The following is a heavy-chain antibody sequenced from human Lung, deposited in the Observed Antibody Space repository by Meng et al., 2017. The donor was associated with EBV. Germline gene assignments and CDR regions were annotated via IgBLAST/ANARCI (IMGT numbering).Heavy chain of an antibody. V-gene: IGHV3-30*18. D-gene: IGHD1-14*01. CDR2: IPSDASHNK. CDR1: GFIFSGYG. J-gene: IGHJ5*02. CDR3: AKDLSGRFDP. Sequence: QERLGCSGGGVVLPGRSLGSSCAASGFIFSGYGFHWVRQAPGKGPEWVAIIPSDASHNKYYADSVKGRFTISRDNSKNTLYLQMNSLKIEDTAVYYCAKDLSGRFDPWGQGTLVTVSS.